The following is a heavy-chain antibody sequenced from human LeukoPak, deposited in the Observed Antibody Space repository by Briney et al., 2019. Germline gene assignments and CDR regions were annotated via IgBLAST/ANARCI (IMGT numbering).Heavy chain of an antibody. V-gene: IGHV1-2*06. Sequence: ASVKVSCKASGYALTDYYMHWVRQAPGQGLEWMGRINPNSGGTNYAQKFQGRVTMTRDTSISTVYMELSRLRSDDTAVYYCARVGYYESSGYYEYWGQGTLVTVSS. D-gene: IGHD3-22*01. CDR2: INPNSGGT. J-gene: IGHJ4*02. CDR1: GYALTDYY. CDR3: ARVGYYESSGYYEY.